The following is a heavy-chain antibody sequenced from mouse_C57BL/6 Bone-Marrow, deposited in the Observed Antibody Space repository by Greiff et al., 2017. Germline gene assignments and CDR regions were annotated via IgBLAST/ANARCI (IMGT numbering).Heavy chain of an antibody. D-gene: IGHD4-1*01. V-gene: IGHV14-4*01. CDR3: TTNWALNFDY. CDR1: GFNIKDDY. CDR2: IDPENGDT. J-gene: IGHJ2*01. Sequence: VQLQQSGAELVRPGASVKLSCTASGFNIKDDYMHWVKQRPEQGLEWIGWIDPENGDTESASKFQGKATITADTSSNTAYLQLSSLTSEDTAVYYCTTNWALNFDYWGQGTTLTVSS.